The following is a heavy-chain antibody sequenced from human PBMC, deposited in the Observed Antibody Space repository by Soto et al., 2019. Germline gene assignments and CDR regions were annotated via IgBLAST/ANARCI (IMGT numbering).Heavy chain of an antibody. CDR1: GFTFSSYG. D-gene: IGHD2-2*01. CDR3: AKDRPIVVVPAAPTY. J-gene: IGHJ4*02. V-gene: IGHV3-30*18. CDR2: ISYDGSNK. Sequence: GGSLRLSCAASGFTFSSYGMHWVRQAPGKGLEWVAVISYDGSNKYYADSVKGRFTISRDNSKNTLYLQMNSLRAEDTAVYYCAKDRPIVVVPAAPTYWGQGTLVTVSS.